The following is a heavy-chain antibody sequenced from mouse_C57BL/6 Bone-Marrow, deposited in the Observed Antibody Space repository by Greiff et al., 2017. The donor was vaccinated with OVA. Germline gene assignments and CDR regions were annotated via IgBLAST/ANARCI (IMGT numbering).Heavy chain of an antibody. CDR1: GYTFTDYY. CDR2: IFPGSGST. CDR3: ARWGWLLLAWFAY. Sequence: VQLQQSGPELVKPGASVKISCKASGYTFTDYYINWVKQRPGQGLEWIGWIFPGSGSTYYNEKFKGKATLTVDKSSSTAYMLLSSLTSEDSAVYFCARWGWLLLAWFAYWGQGTLVTVSA. J-gene: IGHJ3*01. D-gene: IGHD2-3*01. V-gene: IGHV1-75*01.